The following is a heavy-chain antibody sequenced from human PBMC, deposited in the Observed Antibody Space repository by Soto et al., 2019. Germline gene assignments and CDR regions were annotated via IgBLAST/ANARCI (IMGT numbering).Heavy chain of an antibody. J-gene: IGHJ4*02. CDR3: AKEVRSMIVVVITSFDY. CDR1: GFTFSSYA. V-gene: IGHV3-23*01. Sequence: EVQLLESGGGLVQPGGSLRLSCAASGFTFSSYAMSWVRQAPGKGLEWVSAISGSGGSTYYADSVKGRFTISRDNSKNALHLQMNSLRAEGTAVDYCAKEVRSMIVVVITSFDYWGQGTLVTVSS. D-gene: IGHD3-22*01. CDR2: ISGSGGST.